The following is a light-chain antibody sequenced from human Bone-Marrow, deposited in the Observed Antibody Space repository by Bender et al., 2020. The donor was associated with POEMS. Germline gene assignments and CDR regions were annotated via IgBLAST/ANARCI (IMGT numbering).Light chain of an antibody. J-gene: IGLJ3*02. V-gene: IGLV2-23*01. CDR1: SNDIGGYNL. CDR2: EDR. CDR3: CSFAGTTTL. Sequence: QSALTQPASVSGSPGQSITISCTGTSNDIGGYNLVSWYQQHPGQVPKLIIYEDRKRPSGISTRFSGYKSGNTASLTVSGLQAEDEGDYYCCSFAGTTTLFGGGTKLTVL.